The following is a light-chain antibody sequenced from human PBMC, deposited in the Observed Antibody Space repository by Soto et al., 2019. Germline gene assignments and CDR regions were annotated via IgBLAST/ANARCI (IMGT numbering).Light chain of an antibody. Sequence: QSVLTQPPSVSGAPGQTVTISCTGSSSNIGARYEVHWYQQLPGTAPKLLIYEDIKRPSGVPDRFSGSKSGASASLAITGLLSEDEAEYYCQSYDISLSAVVFGGGTKLTVL. CDR1: SSNIGARYE. J-gene: IGLJ2*01. CDR3: QSYDISLSAVV. CDR2: EDI. V-gene: IGLV1-40*01.